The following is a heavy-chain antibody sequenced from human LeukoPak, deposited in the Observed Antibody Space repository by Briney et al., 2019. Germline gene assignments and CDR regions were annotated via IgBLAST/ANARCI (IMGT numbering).Heavy chain of an antibody. CDR1: GVSISSGPYT. CDR3: ARLPTGFPNWFAP. V-gene: IGHV4-39*01. Sequence: SDTLSLTCSVSGVSISSGPYTWGWLRQAPGKGLEWIGTISSAGTTYYNPSLESRVTISIDTSKSQFSLSLTSVSAADTAVYFCARLPTGFPNWFAPWGQGTLVTVSS. J-gene: IGHJ5*02. D-gene: IGHD4-17*01. CDR2: ISSAGTT.